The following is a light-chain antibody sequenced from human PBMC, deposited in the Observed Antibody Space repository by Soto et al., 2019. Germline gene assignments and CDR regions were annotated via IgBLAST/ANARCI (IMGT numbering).Light chain of an antibody. CDR1: SSDVGSYNL. CDR3: CSYAGSSTYV. Sequence: LRIIYTKTSSDVGSYNLVSWYQQHPGKAPKLMIYEVSKRPSGVSNRFSGSKSGNTASLTISGLQAEDEADYYCCSYAGSSTYVFGTGTKVTVL. V-gene: IGLV2-23*02. J-gene: IGLJ1*01. CDR2: EVS.